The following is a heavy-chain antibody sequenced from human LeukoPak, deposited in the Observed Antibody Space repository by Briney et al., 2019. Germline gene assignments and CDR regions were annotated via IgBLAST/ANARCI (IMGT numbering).Heavy chain of an antibody. V-gene: IGHV1-69*13. CDR3: ARLEIGDAFDI. Sequence: ALVKVSCKASGGTFSSYAISWVRQAPGQGLEWMGGIIPIFGTANYTQKFQGRVTITADESTSTAYMELSSLRSEDTAVYYCARLEIGDAFDIWGQGTMVTVSS. D-gene: IGHD2-21*01. CDR2: IIPIFGTA. CDR1: GGTFSSYA. J-gene: IGHJ3*02.